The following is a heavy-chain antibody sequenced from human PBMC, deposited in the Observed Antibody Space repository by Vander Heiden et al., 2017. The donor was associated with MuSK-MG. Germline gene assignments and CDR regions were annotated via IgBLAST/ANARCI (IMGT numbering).Heavy chain of an antibody. Sequence: QVQLVQSGAEVKKPGASVKVSCQAYGYTFTSKGISWVRQAPGQGLEWMGWISAYNGNTNYAQKLQGRVTMTTDTSTSTAYMELRSLRSDDTAVYYCARDLRGYSYSIAPHWFDPWCQGTLVTVSS. J-gene: IGHJ5*02. V-gene: IGHV1-18*01. CDR1: GYTFTSKG. CDR2: ISAYNGNT. CDR3: ARDLRGYSYSIAPHWFDP. D-gene: IGHD5-18*01.